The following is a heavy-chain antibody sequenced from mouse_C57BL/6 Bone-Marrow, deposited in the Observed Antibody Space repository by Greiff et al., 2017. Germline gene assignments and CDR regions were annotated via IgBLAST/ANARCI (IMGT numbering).Heavy chain of an antibody. V-gene: IGHV1-80*01. J-gene: IGHJ1*03. Sequence: VKLMESGAELVKPGASVKISCKASGYAFSSYWMNWVKQRPGKGLEWIGQIYPGDGDTNYNGKFKGKATLTADKSSSTAYMQLSSLTSEDSAVYFCGCGWYFDVWGTGTTVTVSS. CDR3: GCGWYFDV. CDR1: GYAFSSYW. CDR2: IYPGDGDT.